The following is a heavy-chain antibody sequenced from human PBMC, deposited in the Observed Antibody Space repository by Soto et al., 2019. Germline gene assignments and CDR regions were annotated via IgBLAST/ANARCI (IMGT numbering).Heavy chain of an antibody. CDR1: GFTFSSYS. Sequence: GGSLRLSCAASGFTFSSYSMNWVRQAPGKGLEWVSSISSSSSYIYYADSVKGRFTISRDNAKNSLYLQMNSLRAEGTAVYYCARGPGRYCSGGSCYNDAFDIWGQGTMVTVSS. CDR2: ISSSSSYI. V-gene: IGHV3-21*01. CDR3: ARGPGRYCSGGSCYNDAFDI. D-gene: IGHD2-15*01. J-gene: IGHJ3*02.